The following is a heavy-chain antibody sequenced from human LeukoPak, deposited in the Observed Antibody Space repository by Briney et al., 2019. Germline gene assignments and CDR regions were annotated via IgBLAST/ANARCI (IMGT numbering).Heavy chain of an antibody. D-gene: IGHD1-26*01. Sequence: GGSLRLSCAASGFTFSDYYMSWIRQAPGKGLEWVSCISSSGSTIYYADSVKGRFTISGDNAKNPLYLQMNSLRAEDTAVYYCARDSSGSYRLEWFDPWGQGTLVTVSS. CDR2: ISSSGSTI. CDR1: GFTFSDYY. CDR3: ARDSSGSYRLEWFDP. J-gene: IGHJ5*02. V-gene: IGHV3-11*04.